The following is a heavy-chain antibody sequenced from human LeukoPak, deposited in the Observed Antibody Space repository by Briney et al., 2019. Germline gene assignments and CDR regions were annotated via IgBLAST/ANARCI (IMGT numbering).Heavy chain of an antibody. D-gene: IGHD4-17*01. CDR1: GFTFSNYR. CDR3: AGDRLVYYRDPTGFDY. J-gene: IGHJ4*02. Sequence: GGSLRLSCAASGFTFSNYRMKWVRQAPGKGLEWVSYISSSSSTIYYADSVKGRFTISRNKAENSLYLQMNSLRVEDTAVYYCAGDRLVYYRDPTGFDYWGQGTLVTVFS. CDR2: ISSSSSTI. V-gene: IGHV3-48*01.